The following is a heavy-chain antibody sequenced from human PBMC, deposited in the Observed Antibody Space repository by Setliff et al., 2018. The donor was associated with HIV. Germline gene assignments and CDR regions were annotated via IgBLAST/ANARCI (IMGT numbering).Heavy chain of an antibody. CDR2: ITYSGSA. CDR1: GESISGSSYS. V-gene: IGHV4-39*07. J-gene: IGHJ4*02. CDR3: SRDVAPPVAGDLWSGDAY. D-gene: IGHD3-3*01. Sequence: ASETLSLTCTVSGESISGSSYSWGWIRQPPGKGPEWIGSITYSGSARYNPSLKSRVAISVDMSTNQFSLRVTSVTAADTAVYFCSRDVAPPVAGDLWSGDAYWGRGTLVTVSS.